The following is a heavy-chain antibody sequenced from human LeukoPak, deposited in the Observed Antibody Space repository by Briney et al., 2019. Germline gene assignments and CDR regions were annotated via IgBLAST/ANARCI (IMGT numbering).Heavy chain of an antibody. CDR1: GFTFSNFL. CDR3: AKKGATTGDFDY. V-gene: IGHV3-23*01. D-gene: IGHD1-26*01. Sequence: GGSLRLSCAASGFTFSNFLMTWVRQAPGKGPEWVSAISGSGGDTYYADSVRGRFTISRDNSKNTLYLQMNSLRAEDTAVYYCAKKGATTGDFDYWGQGTLVTVSS. CDR2: ISGSGGDT. J-gene: IGHJ4*02.